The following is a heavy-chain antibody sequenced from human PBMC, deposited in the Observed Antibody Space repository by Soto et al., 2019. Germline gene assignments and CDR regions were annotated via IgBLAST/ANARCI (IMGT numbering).Heavy chain of an antibody. D-gene: IGHD6-19*01. CDR2: IWYDGSNK. Sequence: QVQLVESGGGVVQPGRSLRLSCAASGFTFSSYGMHWVRQAPGKRLEWVAVIWYDGSNKYYADSVKGRFTISRDNSKNTLYLQMNSLRAEDTAVYYCASDSTLAGYFDYWVQGTLVTVSS. CDR1: GFTFSSYG. CDR3: ASDSTLAGYFDY. V-gene: IGHV3-33*01. J-gene: IGHJ4*02.